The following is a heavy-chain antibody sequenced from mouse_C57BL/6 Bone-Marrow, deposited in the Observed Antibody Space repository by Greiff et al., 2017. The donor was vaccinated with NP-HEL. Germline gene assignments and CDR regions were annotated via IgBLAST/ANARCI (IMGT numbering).Heavy chain of an antibody. Sequence: QVQLKQPGAELVKPGASVKLSCKASGYTFTSYWMHWVKQRPGRGLEWIGRIDPNSGGTKYNEKFKSKATLTVDKPSSTAYMPLSSLTSEDSAVYYCGTLLLRQYFDVWGTGTTVTVSS. J-gene: IGHJ1*03. CDR3: GTLLLRQYFDV. CDR2: IDPNSGGT. D-gene: IGHD1-1*01. CDR1: GYTFTSYW. V-gene: IGHV1-72*01.